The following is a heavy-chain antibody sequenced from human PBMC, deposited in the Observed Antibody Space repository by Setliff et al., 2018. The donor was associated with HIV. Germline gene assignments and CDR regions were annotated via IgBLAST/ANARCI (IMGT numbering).Heavy chain of an antibody. J-gene: IGHJ6*03. Sequence: TSETLSLTCSVSGASITSGIYYWAWIRQPAGKGLEWIGRVYTSGDTNYNPSLRSRVIISVDTSKNQFSLTLVSVTAADTALYYCARCPSNHMTQAGKKTFYYHYMDVWGKGTTVTGLL. D-gene: IGHD6-13*01. CDR2: VYTSGDT. CDR1: GASITSGIYY. CDR3: ARCPSNHMTQAGKKTFYYHYMDV. V-gene: IGHV4-61*02.